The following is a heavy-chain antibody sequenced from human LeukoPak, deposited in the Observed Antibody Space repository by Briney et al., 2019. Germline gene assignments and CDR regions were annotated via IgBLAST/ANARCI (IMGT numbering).Heavy chain of an antibody. D-gene: IGHD5-18*01. CDR3: ASNLKSAMVTDWDY. CDR1: GYTFTVYY. Sequence: ASVKVSSKASGYTFTVYYMRWVRQAPGQGLEWMGWINPNSGGTNYAQKFQGRVTMTRDTSISTAYMELNRLRSDDTAVYYCASNLKSAMVTDWDYWGQGTLVTVSS. V-gene: IGHV1-2*02. J-gene: IGHJ4*02. CDR2: INPNSGGT.